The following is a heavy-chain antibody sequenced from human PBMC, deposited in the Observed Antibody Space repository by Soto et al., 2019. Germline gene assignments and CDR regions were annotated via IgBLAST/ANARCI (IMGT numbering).Heavy chain of an antibody. CDR3: TTDSVPAAISVYYYYGMDV. D-gene: IGHD2-2*02. J-gene: IGHJ6*02. CDR2: IKSKTDGGTT. V-gene: IGHV3-15*01. Sequence: NPGGSLRLSCAASGFTFSNAWMSWVRQAPGKGLEWVGRIKSKTDGGTTDYAAPVKGRFTISRDDSKNTLYLQMNSLKTEDTAVYYCTTDSVPAAISVYYYYGMDVWGQGTTVTVS. CDR1: GFTFSNAW.